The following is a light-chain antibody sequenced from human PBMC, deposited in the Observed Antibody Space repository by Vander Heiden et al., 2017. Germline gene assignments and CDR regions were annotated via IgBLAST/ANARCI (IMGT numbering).Light chain of an antibody. CDR3: SASDDSLDGQVV. CDR1: ISNIGRNA. J-gene: IGLJ2*01. V-gene: IGLV1-44*01. Sequence: SVLTQPPSASETPGQRVTISCSGNISNIGRNAVNCYQQFPETAPHLLIESNERRPSGVPDRFSCSASGTAASPVTSGLQSEDEADYYCSASDDSLDGQVVFGGGTKLTVL. CDR2: SNE.